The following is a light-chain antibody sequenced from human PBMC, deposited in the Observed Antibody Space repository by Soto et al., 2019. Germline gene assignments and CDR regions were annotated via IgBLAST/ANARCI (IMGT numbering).Light chain of an antibody. CDR1: QSVSSN. V-gene: IGKV3-15*01. J-gene: IGKJ1*01. CDR2: DAS. CDR3: QHYNSYSEA. Sequence: EIVITQSPATLSVSPGERATLSCRASQSVSSNLAWYQQKPGQAPRLLIYDASIRATGIPARFSGSGSGTEFTLKISSMQSEDFATYYCQHYNSYSEAFGQGTKGDIK.